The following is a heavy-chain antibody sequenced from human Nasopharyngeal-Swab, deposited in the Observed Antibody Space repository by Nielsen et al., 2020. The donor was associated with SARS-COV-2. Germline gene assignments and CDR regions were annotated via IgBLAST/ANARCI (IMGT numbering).Heavy chain of an antibody. D-gene: IGHD5-12*01. CDR2: VGGSDDST. V-gene: IGHV3-23*01. CDR3: AKEYSGYVVGY. CDR1: GFSLSRHG. Sequence: GESLKISCAASGFSLSRHGMNWVRQAPGKGLEWVSSVGGSDDSTFYADSVKGRFTISRDNSKNTLYLQMNSLRAEDTAVYYCAKEYSGYVVGYWGQGTLVTVSS. J-gene: IGHJ4*02.